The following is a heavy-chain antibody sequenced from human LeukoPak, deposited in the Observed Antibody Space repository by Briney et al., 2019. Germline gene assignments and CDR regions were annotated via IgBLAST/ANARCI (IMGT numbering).Heavy chain of an antibody. Sequence: GGSLRLSCSASGFTFSSYVMTWVRQAPGQGLEWVSAINGSGDDTYYADSVKGRFTISRDSSKNTLYLQMNSLRAEDTAVYYCAKKEAMIRGVPYYYDFWGQGTLVTVSS. V-gene: IGHV3-23*01. CDR1: GFTFSSYV. J-gene: IGHJ4*02. CDR2: INGSGDDT. D-gene: IGHD3-10*01. CDR3: AKKEAMIRGVPYYYDF.